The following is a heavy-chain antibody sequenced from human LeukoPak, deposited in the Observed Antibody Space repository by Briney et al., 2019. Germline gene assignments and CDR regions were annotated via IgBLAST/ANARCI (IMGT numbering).Heavy chain of an antibody. D-gene: IGHD3-10*01. CDR1: GGSISSYY. CDR3: ARFAEGVRLKYFQH. CDR2: IYYSGST. V-gene: IGHV4-59*08. J-gene: IGHJ1*01. Sequence: SETLSLTCTVSGGSISSYYWSWIRQPPGKGLEWIGYIYYSGSTNYNPSLKSRVTISVDTSKNQFSLKLSSVTAADTAVYYCARFAEGVRLKYFQHWGQGTLVTVSS.